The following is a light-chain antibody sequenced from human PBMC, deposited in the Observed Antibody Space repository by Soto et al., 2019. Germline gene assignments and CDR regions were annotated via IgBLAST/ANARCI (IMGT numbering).Light chain of an antibody. CDR2: VAS. Sequence: DIQMTQSPSSLSASVGDRVTITCRASQSIGRFLNWYQQKPGKAPNVLINVASTLRSGVPSRFSDSGSGTDFNLTINSLQPEASETYFCQHSFTTPLTFGGGTKVDIK. CDR3: QHSFTTPLT. CDR1: QSIGRF. J-gene: IGKJ4*01. V-gene: IGKV1-39*01.